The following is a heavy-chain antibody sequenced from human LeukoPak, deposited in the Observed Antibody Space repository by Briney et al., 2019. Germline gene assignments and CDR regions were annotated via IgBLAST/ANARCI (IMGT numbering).Heavy chain of an antibody. Sequence: ASVKVSCKASGYTFTSYGISWVRQAPGQGLEWRGWISAYNGNTNYAQKLQGRVTMTTDTSTSTAYMELRSLRSDDAAVYYCAVYSGSYNDAFDVWGQGTMVTVSS. CDR2: ISAYNGNT. CDR3: AVYSGSYNDAFDV. D-gene: IGHD1-26*01. J-gene: IGHJ3*01. CDR1: GYTFTSYG. V-gene: IGHV1-18*01.